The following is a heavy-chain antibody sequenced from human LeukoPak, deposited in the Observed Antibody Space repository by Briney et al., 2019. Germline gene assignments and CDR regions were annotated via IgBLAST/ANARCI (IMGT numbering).Heavy chain of an antibody. D-gene: IGHD2-2*02. V-gene: IGHV3-30*02. Sequence: GGSLRLSCAASGFTFSSYGMHWVRQAPGKGLEWVAFIRYDGSNKYYADSVKGRFTISRDNSKNTLYLQMNSLRAEDTAVYYCARGVVPAAIGSYFDYWGQGTLVTVSS. CDR1: GFTFSSYG. CDR2: IRYDGSNK. J-gene: IGHJ4*02. CDR3: ARGVVPAAIGSYFDY.